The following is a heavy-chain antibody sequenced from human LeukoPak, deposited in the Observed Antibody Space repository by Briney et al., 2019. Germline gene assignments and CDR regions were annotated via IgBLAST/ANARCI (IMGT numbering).Heavy chain of an antibody. J-gene: IGHJ4*02. CDR2: IYYSGST. V-gene: IGHV4-31*03. CDR3: ARDIVDTSNYFDY. D-gene: IGHD5-12*01. CDR1: GGSISSGGYY. Sequence: SETLSLTCTVSGGSISSGGYYWSWIRQHPGKGLEWIGYIYYSGSTYYNPSLKSRVTISVDTSKNQFSLKLSSVTAADTAVYYCARDIVDTSNYFDYWGQGTLVTVSS.